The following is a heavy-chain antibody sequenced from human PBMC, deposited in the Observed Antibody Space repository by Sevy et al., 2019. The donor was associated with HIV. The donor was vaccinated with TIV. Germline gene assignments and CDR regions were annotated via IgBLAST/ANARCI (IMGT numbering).Heavy chain of an antibody. Sequence: GGSLRLSCAASGFTFSSYEMNWVRQAPGKGLQWVSYISSSGTTIYYVDSVKGRFTISRDNAKNSLYLQMNSLRPEDTAVYYCVGERTYYYDSSGSDYGYYGMDVWGQGATVTVSS. CDR3: VGERTYYYDSSGSDYGYYGMDV. V-gene: IGHV3-48*03. CDR1: GFTFSSYE. J-gene: IGHJ6*02. CDR2: ISSSGTTI. D-gene: IGHD3-22*01.